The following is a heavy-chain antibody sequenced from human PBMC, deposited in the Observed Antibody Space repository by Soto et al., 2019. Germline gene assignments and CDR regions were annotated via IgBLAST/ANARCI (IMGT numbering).Heavy chain of an antibody. D-gene: IGHD1-20*01. V-gene: IGHV4-39*01. CDR1: GGSISSSSYY. Sequence: PSETLSLTCTVSGGSISSSSYYWGWIRQPPGKGLEWIGSIYYSGSTYYNPSLKSRGTISVDTPKKQCSLKLSAVTAADRAGYYGSRKNNCNPLRFDYSGQGTLVPVSS. CDR3: SRKNNCNPLRFDY. CDR2: IYYSGST. J-gene: IGHJ4*02.